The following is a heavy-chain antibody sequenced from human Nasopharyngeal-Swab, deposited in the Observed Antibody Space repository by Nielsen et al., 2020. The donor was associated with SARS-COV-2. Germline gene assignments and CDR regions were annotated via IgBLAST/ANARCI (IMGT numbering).Heavy chain of an antibody. J-gene: IGHJ6*02. CDR3: ARGGYSGYHYYYYGMDV. D-gene: IGHD5-12*01. Sequence: WIRQPPGKGLEWIGGINHSGSTNYNPSLKSRVTISVDTSKNQFSLKLSSVTAADTAVYYCARGGYSGYHYYYYGMDVWGQGTTVTVSS. CDR2: INHSGST. V-gene: IGHV4-34*01.